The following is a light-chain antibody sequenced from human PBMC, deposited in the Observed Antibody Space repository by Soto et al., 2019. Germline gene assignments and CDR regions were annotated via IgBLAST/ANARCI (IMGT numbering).Light chain of an antibody. J-gene: IGLJ1*01. V-gene: IGLV2-14*01. CDR1: NRDVGSYNL. CDR2: EVS. CDR3: SSYTSSSTPFV. Sequence: QSALTQPASVSGSPGQSITIACTGTNRDVGSYNLVSWYQHHPGKAPKLMIYEVSHRPSGVSHRFSGSKSGSTASLTISGLQAEDEADYYCSSYTSSSTPFVFGTGTKVTVL.